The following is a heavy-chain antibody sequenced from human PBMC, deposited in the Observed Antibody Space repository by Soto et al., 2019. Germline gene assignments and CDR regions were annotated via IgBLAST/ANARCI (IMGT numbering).Heavy chain of an antibody. J-gene: IGHJ6*02. CDR1: GFTFIRYS. CDR2: ISYDGHNE. Sequence: QVQLVESGGGVVQPGRSLRLSCAASGFTFIRYSMHWVRQAPGKGLEWVAVISYDGHNEYYVDSVKGRFTISRDNSKNTVSLQMNSLRAEDTAVYFCAKDRTVVAARRRSDQYYGMDVWGQGTMFTVSS. CDR3: AKDRTVVAARRRSDQYYGMDV. V-gene: IGHV3-30*18. D-gene: IGHD6-6*01.